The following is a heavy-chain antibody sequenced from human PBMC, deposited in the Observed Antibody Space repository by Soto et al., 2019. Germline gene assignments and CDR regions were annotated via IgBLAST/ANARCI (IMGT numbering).Heavy chain of an antibody. D-gene: IGHD3-10*01. CDR2: INHSGST. CDR3: ARARLWFGELLSYNYYYYYGMDV. J-gene: IGHJ6*02. Sequence: PSETLSLTCAVYGGSFSGYYWSWIRQPPGKGLEWIGEINHSGSTNYNPSLKSRVTISVDTSKNQFSLKLSSVTAADTAVYYCARARLWFGELLSYNYYYYYGMDVWGQGTTVTVSS. V-gene: IGHV4-34*01. CDR1: GGSFSGYY.